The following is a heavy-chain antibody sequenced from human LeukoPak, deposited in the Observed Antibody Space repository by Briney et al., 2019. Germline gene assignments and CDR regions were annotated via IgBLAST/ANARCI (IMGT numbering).Heavy chain of an antibody. CDR1: GFTFSSYA. V-gene: IGHV3-23*01. D-gene: IGHD1-14*01. CDR2: ISGSGGST. J-gene: IGHJ6*03. CDR3: AKGGTSNYYYYYYMDV. Sequence: PGGSLRLSCAASGFTFSSYAMSWVRQAPGKGLEWVPAISGSGGSTYYADSVKGRFTVSRDNSKNTLYLQMNSLRAEDTAVYYCAKGGTSNYYYYYYMDVWGKGTTVTVSS.